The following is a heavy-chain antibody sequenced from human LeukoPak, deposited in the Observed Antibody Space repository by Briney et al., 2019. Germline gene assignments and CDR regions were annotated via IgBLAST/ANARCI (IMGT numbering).Heavy chain of an antibody. Sequence: PGGSLRLSCAASGFTFSSYAMSWVRQAPGKGLEWVSAISGSGGSTYYADSVKGRFTISRDNSKNTLYLQMNSPRAEDTAVYYCAKDDLYSGSYTYWGQGTLVTVSS. V-gene: IGHV3-23*01. D-gene: IGHD1-26*01. CDR2: ISGSGGST. CDR3: AKDDLYSGSYTY. CDR1: GFTFSSYA. J-gene: IGHJ4*02.